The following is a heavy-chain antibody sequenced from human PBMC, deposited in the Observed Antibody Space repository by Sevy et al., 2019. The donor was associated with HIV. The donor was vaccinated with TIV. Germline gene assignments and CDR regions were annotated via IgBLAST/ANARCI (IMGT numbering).Heavy chain of an antibody. CDR1: GFTFSRYG. Sequence: GGSLRLSCAASGFTFSRYGMHWVRQAPGKGLELVAVIWNDRGNKHYADSVKGRFTISRDNSKNTLYLQMNSLRAEDTAVYYCASLPNNYYDSSGSSGDDAFDIWVQGTMVTVSS. CDR3: ASLPNNYYDSSGSSGDDAFDI. CDR2: IWNDRGNK. V-gene: IGHV3-33*01. J-gene: IGHJ3*02. D-gene: IGHD3-22*01.